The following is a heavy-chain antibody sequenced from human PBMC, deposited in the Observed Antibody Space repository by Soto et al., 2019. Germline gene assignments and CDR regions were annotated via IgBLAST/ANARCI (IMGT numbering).Heavy chain of an antibody. J-gene: IGHJ6*02. CDR1: GDSVTGDY. Sequence: PSETLSLTCSVSGDSVTGDYWNWIRQPPGKGLEWIGFTYYTGRTTYNPSLESRVTISVDTSKNQFSLKLTSVTAADTAVYYCERERDEVASMDVWGQGTSVTVSS. D-gene: IGHD5-12*01. CDR3: ERERDEVASMDV. V-gene: IGHV4-59*02. CDR2: TYYTGRT.